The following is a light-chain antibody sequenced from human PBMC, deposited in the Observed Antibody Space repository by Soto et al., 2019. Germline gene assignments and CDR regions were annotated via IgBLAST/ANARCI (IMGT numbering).Light chain of an antibody. CDR1: QSVSSSY. CDR2: VAS. CDR3: QQYGISPVT. V-gene: IGKV3-20*01. J-gene: IGKJ5*01. Sequence: EIVLTQSPGTLSLSPGERATLSCRASQSVSSSYFAWYQQQPGQAPRLLIYVASSRDTGIAYRFSGSGSGTDFSLIISRLEPEDFAVYFCQQYGISPVTFGQGTRLEIK.